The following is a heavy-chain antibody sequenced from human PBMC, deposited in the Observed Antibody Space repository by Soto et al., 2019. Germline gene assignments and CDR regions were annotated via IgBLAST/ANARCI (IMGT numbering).Heavy chain of an antibody. V-gene: IGHV3-72*01. CDR2: IKNKANSYAT. CDR3: ARVRLGAPTRYFDC. Sequence: PGGSLRLSCAASGFTFSDHYMDWVRQAPGKGLEWVGRIKNKANSYATQYAASVKGRFTISRDDSKNSLFLQMNSLKTDDTAVYYCARVRLGAPTRYFDCWGQGTLVTVSS. J-gene: IGHJ4*02. D-gene: IGHD2-15*01. CDR1: GFTFSDHY.